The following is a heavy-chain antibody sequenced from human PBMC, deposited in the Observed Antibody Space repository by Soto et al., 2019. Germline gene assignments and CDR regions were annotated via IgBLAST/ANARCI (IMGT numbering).Heavy chain of an antibody. J-gene: IGHJ6*02. CDR1: GFTFNTYP. V-gene: IGHV3-23*01. CDR3: AKGVLSFHYGMEA. Sequence: LRLSCAPSGFTFNTYPMTWVRQAPGKGLEWVSSISSTAGRTSSYADSVKGRFAISRDFSDNTVYLQMNNLRLDDTAVYFCAKGVLSFHYGMEAWGQGTTVTVS. CDR2: ISSTAGRTS. D-gene: IGHD3-10*01.